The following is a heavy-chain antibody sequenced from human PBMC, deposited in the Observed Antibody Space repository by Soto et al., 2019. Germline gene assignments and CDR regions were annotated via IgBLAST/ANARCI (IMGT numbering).Heavy chain of an antibody. CDR2: MNPNSGNT. CDR1: GYTFTSYD. D-gene: IGHD5-18*01. J-gene: IGHJ6*02. CDR3: ASVSTAMVLSYYYYYGMDV. Sequence: ASVKVSCKASGYTFTSYDINWVRQATGQGLEWMGWMNPNSGNTGYAQKFQGRVTMTRNTSISTAYMELSSLRSEDTAVYYCASVSTAMVLSYYYYYGMDVWGQGTTVTVSS. V-gene: IGHV1-8*01.